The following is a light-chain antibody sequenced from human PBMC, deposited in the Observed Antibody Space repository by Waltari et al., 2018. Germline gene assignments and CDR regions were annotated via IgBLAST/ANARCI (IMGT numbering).Light chain of an antibody. V-gene: IGLV3-19*01. J-gene: IGLJ2*01. CDR3: HSRVVSNVRGA. CDR1: SLRRYV. CDR2: GKD. Sequence: SSDLTQDPAVSVALGQTVSNTCPGDSLRRYVARWYQQKPGQAPILVIYGKDNRPSGIPDRFSGSTSGNTASLTITGSQAEDEADYYCHSRVVSNVRGAFGGGTKLTVL.